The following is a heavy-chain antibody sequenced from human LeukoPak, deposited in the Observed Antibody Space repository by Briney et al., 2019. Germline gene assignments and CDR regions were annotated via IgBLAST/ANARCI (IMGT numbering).Heavy chain of an antibody. J-gene: IGHJ4*02. CDR2: IYYSGST. D-gene: IGHD6-19*01. CDR3: ARDRIAVAGTGTPYYFDY. CDR1: GGSISSSSYY. Sequence: SETLSLTCTVSGGSISSSSYYWGWIRQPPGKGLEWIGSIYYSGSTYYNPSLKSLGTISVDTAKNQFSLKLSSVTAADTAVYYCARDRIAVAGTGTPYYFDYWGQGTLVTVSS. V-gene: IGHV4-39*07.